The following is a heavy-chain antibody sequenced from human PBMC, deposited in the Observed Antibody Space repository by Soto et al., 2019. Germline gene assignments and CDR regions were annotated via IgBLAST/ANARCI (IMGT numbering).Heavy chain of an antibody. CDR1: GFTFSSYA. V-gene: IGHV3-23*01. D-gene: IGHD6-19*01. J-gene: IGHJ3*02. CDR2: ISGSGGTT. Sequence: PGGSLRLSCAASGFTFSSYAMSWVRLAPGKGLEWVSAISGSGGTTYYADSVKGRFTFSRDNSKNTLYLQMNSLRAEDTAVYYCAKTANGWFSAFDIWGQGTMVTVSS. CDR3: AKTANGWFSAFDI.